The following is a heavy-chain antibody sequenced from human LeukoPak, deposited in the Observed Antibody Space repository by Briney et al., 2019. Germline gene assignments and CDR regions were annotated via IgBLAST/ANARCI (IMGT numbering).Heavy chain of an antibody. J-gene: IGHJ6*02. CDR1: GFTFSSYC. D-gene: IGHD5-12*01. CDR2: ISYDGSNK. V-gene: IGHV3-30*18. CDR3: AKSLWLPGIYYYYGMDV. Sequence: GGFLRLSCAASGFTFSSYCMHWVRQAPGKGLEWVAVISYDGSNKYYADSVKGRFTISRDNSKNTLYLQMNSLRAEDTAVYYCAKSLWLPGIYYYYGMDVWGQGTTVTVSS.